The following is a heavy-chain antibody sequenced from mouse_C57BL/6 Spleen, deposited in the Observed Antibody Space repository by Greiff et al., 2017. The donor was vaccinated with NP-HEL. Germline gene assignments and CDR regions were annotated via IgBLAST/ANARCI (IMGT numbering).Heavy chain of an antibody. CDR2: IYPGDGDT. V-gene: IGHV1-80*01. CDR1: GYAFSSYW. J-gene: IGHJ1*03. CDR3: ARLIYDGSWYFDV. D-gene: IGHD2-3*01. Sequence: VKLMESGAELVKPGASVKISCKASGYAFSSYWMNWVKQRPGKGLEWIGQIYPGDGDTNYNGKFKGKATLTADKSSSTAYMQLSSLTSEDSAVYFCARLIYDGSWYFDVWGTGTTVTVSS.